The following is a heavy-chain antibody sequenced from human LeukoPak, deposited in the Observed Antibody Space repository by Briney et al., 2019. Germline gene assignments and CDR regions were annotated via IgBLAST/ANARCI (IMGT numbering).Heavy chain of an antibody. CDR3: AKGLRFLEWLPDY. D-gene: IGHD3-3*01. CDR2: ISGSGGST. CDR1: GFTFSSYA. V-gene: IGHV3-23*01. J-gene: IGHJ4*02. Sequence: SGGSLRLSCAASGFTFSSYAMSWVRQAPGKGLEWVSAISGSGGSTYYADPVKGRFTISRDNSKNTLYLQMNSLRAEDTAVYYCAKGLRFLEWLPDYWGQGTLVTVSS.